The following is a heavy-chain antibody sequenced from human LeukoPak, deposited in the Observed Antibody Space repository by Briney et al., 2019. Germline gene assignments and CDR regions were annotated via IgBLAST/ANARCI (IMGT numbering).Heavy chain of an antibody. Sequence: SETLSLTCAVYGGSFSGYYWSWIRQPPGKGLEWIGEINHSGSTNYNPSLKSRVTISVDTSKNQFSLKLSSVTAADTAVYYCATPTGTTWSFDYWGQGILVTVSS. J-gene: IGHJ4*02. CDR2: INHSGST. CDR1: GGSFSGYY. CDR3: ATPTGTTWSFDY. V-gene: IGHV4-34*01. D-gene: IGHD1-1*01.